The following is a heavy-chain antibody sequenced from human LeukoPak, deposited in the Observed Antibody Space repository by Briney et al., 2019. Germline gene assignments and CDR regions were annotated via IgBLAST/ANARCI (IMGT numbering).Heavy chain of an antibody. CDR1: GFTFGDYA. Sequence: GGSLRLSCTASGFTFGDYAMSWFRQAPGKVLEWVGFIRSKAYGGTTEYAASVKGRFTISRDDSKSIAYLQMNSLKTEDTAVYYCTRDRVVVAATPASYYYYGMDVWGQGTTVTVSS. CDR3: TRDRVVVAATPASYYYYGMDV. D-gene: IGHD2-15*01. J-gene: IGHJ6*02. CDR2: IRSKAYGGTT. V-gene: IGHV3-49*03.